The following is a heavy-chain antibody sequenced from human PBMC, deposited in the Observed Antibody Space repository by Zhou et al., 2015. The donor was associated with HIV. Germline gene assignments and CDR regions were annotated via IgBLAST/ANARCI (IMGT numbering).Heavy chain of an antibody. CDR3: ATETWERRQAYYYFGMDV. D-gene: IGHD1-26*01. CDR2: INPNSGGT. J-gene: IGHJ6*01. Sequence: QVQLVQSGAEVKKPGASVKVSCKASGYTFTGFSGYYMHWVRQAPGQGLEWMGWINPNSGGTNYAQKFQGRVTMTRDTSISTAYVELSRLTSDDTAMYYCATETWERRQAYYYFGMDVWGQGTTVTVSS. CDR1: GYTFTGFSGYY. V-gene: IGHV1-2*02.